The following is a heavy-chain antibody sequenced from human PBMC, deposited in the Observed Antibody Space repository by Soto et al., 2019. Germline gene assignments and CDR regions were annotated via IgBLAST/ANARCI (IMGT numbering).Heavy chain of an antibody. CDR3: GRYCTNTKCRGGYYLDL. J-gene: IGHJ5*02. Sequence: QVLLVQSGAEMKQPGSSVSVSCRASGDSFTNYAFTWVRQAPGQGPEWLGGIILALGTPHYSQRFQGRLTITADEASSTVYMALGSLRLDDTAVYYCGRYCTNTKCRGGYYLDLWGQGTLLTVSS. V-gene: IGHV1-69*01. CDR2: IILALGTP. CDR1: GDSFTNYA. D-gene: IGHD2-8*01.